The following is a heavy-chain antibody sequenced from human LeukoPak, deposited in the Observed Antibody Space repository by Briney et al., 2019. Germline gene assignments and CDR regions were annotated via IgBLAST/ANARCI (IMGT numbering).Heavy chain of an antibody. Sequence: SETLSLTCTVSGGSISSSSYYWGWIRQPPGKGLEWIGSIYYSGSTYYNPSLKSRVTISVDTSKNQFSLKLSSVTAADTAVYYCARHRIVVVPAATFDFWGQGTLVTVSS. CDR3: ARHRIVVVPAATFDF. CDR2: IYYSGST. V-gene: IGHV4-39*01. D-gene: IGHD2-2*01. J-gene: IGHJ4*02. CDR1: GGSISSSSYY.